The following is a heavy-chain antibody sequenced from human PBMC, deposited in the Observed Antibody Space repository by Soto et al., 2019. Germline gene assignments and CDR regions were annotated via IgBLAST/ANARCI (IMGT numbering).Heavy chain of an antibody. D-gene: IGHD3-3*01. J-gene: IGHJ6*02. CDR1: GGTFSNYA. V-gene: IGHV1-69*13. Sequence: SVKVSCKASGGTFSNYAISWVRQAPGQGLEWMGGIIPIFGTANYAQKFQGRVTITADESTSTAYMELSSLRSEDTAVYYCASNTIFGVVILYGMDVWGQGTTVTVSS. CDR3: ASNTIFGVVILYGMDV. CDR2: IIPIFGTA.